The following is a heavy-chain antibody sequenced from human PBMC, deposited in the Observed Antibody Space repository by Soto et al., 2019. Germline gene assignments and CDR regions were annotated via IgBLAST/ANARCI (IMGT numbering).Heavy chain of an antibody. Sequence: EVQLVESGGGLVKPGESLRLSCAASGFTFTNAWMNWVRQAPGKGLEWVGRIRSKTDGGTPDYAAPVKGRFTISRDDSKNKLYVQMNSLKTEDTANDYWTTEKGYWGQGTLVTVSS. J-gene: IGHJ4*02. CDR2: IRSKTDGGTP. CDR1: GFTFTNAW. V-gene: IGHV3-15*07. CDR3: TTEKGY.